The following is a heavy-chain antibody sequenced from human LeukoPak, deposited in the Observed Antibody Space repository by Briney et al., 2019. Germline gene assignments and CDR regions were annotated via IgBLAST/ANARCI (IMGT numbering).Heavy chain of an antibody. CDR2: ISSSSSYI. CDR3: AACSGGSCQDY. J-gene: IGHJ4*02. D-gene: IGHD2-15*01. V-gene: IGHV3-21*01. CDR1: GFTFSSYG. Sequence: GGSLRLSCAASGFTFSSYGMNWVRQAPGKGLEWVSSISSSSSYIYYADSAKGRFTISRDNAKNSLYLQMNSLRAEDTAVYYCAACSGGSCQDYWGQGTLVTVSS.